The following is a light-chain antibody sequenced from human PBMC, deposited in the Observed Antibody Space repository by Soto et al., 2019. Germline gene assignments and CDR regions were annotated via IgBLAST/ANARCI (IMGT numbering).Light chain of an antibody. CDR1: QSIGAS. V-gene: IGKV1-5*03. CDR2: KAS. J-gene: IGKJ4*01. CDR3: QQYNSSPLT. Sequence: DIQMTQSPSTLYASVGDRVTITCRASQSIGASLAWFQQKPGKAPNLLIYKASSLESGVPSRFSGSGSGPEFTLPLSSLPTADFPTYYCQQYNSSPLTFGGGIKVEIK.